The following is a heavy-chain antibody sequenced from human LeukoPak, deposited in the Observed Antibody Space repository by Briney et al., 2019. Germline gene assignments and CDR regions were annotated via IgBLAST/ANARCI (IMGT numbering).Heavy chain of an antibody. J-gene: IGHJ5*02. CDR2: INNSGST. CDR3: AREGGDPRWLDP. Sequence: PSETLSLTCTVSGGSISTFYWTWIRQPAEKGLEWIGRINNSGSTNYNPSLRSRVSMSVDRSKNQFSVTLSSVTAADTAVYFCAREGGDPRWLDPWGQGTLVTVSS. V-gene: IGHV4-4*07. D-gene: IGHD6-25*01. CDR1: GGSISTFY.